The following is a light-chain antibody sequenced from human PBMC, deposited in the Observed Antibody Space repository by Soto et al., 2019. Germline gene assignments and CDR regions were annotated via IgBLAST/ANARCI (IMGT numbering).Light chain of an antibody. V-gene: IGKV3-20*01. CDR3: KQNGTTPRI. CDR1: QSVSSNY. CDR2: GAS. Sequence: EIVLTQSPGILSLSPGERATLSCRASQSVSSNYLAWFQQKPGQAPRLLITGASSRATGIPDRFSGSGSGTDFTLTISRLEPEDLEGYYCKQNGTTPRIFGQGPKLAIK. J-gene: IGKJ2*02.